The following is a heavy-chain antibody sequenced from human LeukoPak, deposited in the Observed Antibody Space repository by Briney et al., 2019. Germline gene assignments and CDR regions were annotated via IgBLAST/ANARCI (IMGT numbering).Heavy chain of an antibody. Sequence: GGSLRLSCAASGFTFSSYAMSWVRQAPGKGLEWVSTISGSGGSTYYADSVKGRFTISRDNSKNTLYLQMNSLRAEDTAVYYCAREWGGSRYFDYWGQGTLVTVSS. CDR1: GFTFSSYA. CDR3: AREWGGSRYFDY. V-gene: IGHV3-23*01. CDR2: ISGSGGST. D-gene: IGHD3-16*01. J-gene: IGHJ4*02.